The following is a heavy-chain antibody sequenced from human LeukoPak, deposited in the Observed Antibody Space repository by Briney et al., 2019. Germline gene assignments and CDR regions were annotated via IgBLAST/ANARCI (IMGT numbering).Heavy chain of an antibody. V-gene: IGHV3-9*01. D-gene: IGHD6-13*01. CDR3: AKDIAAAGLDY. CDR1: GLTFDDYA. J-gene: IGHJ4*02. Sequence: GRSLRLSCAASGLTFDDYAMHWVRQAPGKGLEWVSGISWNSGSIGYADSVKGRFTISRDNAKNSLYLQMNSLRAEDTALYYCAKDIAAAGLDYWGQGALVTVSS. CDR2: ISWNSGSI.